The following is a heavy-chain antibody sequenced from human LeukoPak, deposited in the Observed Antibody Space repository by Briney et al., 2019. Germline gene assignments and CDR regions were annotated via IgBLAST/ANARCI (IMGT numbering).Heavy chain of an antibody. CDR2: INPNSGGT. V-gene: IGHV1-2*02. CDR1: GYTFTGYY. J-gene: IGHJ4*02. CDR3: ARAYSSSWYLDY. D-gene: IGHD6-13*01. Sequence: ASVKVSCKASGYTFTGYYMHWVRQAPGQGLEWMGWINPNSGGTNYAQKFQGRVTMTRDTSISKAYMELSRLRSDDTAVYYCARAYSSSWYLDYWGQGTLVTVSS.